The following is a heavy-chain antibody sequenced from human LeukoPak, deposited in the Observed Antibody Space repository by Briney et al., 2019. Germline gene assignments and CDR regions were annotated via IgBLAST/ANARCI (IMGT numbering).Heavy chain of an antibody. Sequence: PGWSLRLSCAASGFTFSSYGMHWVRQAPAKGLEWVAMTSFDGSYKNYADSVKGRFTISRDNSKNRLYLQMNSLRAEDTAVYYCAKEFSGYLASFEYWGQGTLVTVSS. V-gene: IGHV3-30*18. CDR1: GFTFSSYG. CDR2: TSFDGSYK. J-gene: IGHJ4*02. D-gene: IGHD3-22*01. CDR3: AKEFSGYLASFEY.